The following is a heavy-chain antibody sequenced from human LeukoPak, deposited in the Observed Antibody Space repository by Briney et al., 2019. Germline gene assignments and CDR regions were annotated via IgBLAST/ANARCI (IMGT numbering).Heavy chain of an antibody. CDR2: IQYDGGNK. V-gene: IGHV3-30*02. Sequence: GGSLRLSCAASGFTFSRNGMNWVCQAPGKGLEWVAFIQYDGGNKYYADSVKGRFTISRDNSKNTLYLQMNSLRADDTAVYYCAKDPQVMITFGGIIAEDYWGQGTLVTVSS. CDR1: GFTFSRNG. D-gene: IGHD3-16*02. J-gene: IGHJ4*02. CDR3: AKDPQVMITFGGIIAEDY.